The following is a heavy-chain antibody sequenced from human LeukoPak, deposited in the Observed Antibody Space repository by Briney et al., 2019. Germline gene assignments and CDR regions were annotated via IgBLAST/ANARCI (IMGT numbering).Heavy chain of an antibody. D-gene: IGHD5-12*01. CDR2: TNPNSGGT. J-gene: IGHJ4*02. CDR1: GYTFTGYS. Sequence: ASVKVSCKASGYTFTGYSMHWVRQAPGQGLEWMGWTNPNSGGTNYAQKFQGRVTMTRDTSISTAYMELSRLRSDDTAVYYCARGDGATSNPYFDYWGQGTLVTVSS. V-gene: IGHV1-2*02. CDR3: ARGDGATSNPYFDY.